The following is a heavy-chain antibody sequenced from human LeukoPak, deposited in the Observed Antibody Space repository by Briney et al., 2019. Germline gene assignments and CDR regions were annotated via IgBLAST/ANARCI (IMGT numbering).Heavy chain of an antibody. J-gene: IGHJ6*03. D-gene: IGHD2-8*02. Sequence: PGGSLRLSCAASGFTFSSYAMSWVRQAPGKGLEWVANIKEDGSEKYYLDSVKGRITISRDNAKNSLYLQMASLRAEDTAVYYCARDPSLTTGYYYYMDVWGKGTTVTVSS. CDR1: GFTFSSYA. CDR2: IKEDGSEK. CDR3: ARDPSLTTGYYYYMDV. V-gene: IGHV3-7*01.